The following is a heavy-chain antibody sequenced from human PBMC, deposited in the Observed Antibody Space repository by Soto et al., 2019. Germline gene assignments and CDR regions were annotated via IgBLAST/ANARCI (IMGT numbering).Heavy chain of an antibody. J-gene: IGHJ4*02. CDR1: GYTFTSYA. CDR3: ARLVDPQYCSSTSCLFYY. V-gene: IGHV1-3*01. CDR2: INAGNGNT. Sequence: ASVKVSCKASGYTFTSYAMHWVRQAPGQRLEWMGWINAGNGNTKYSQKFQGRATITRDTSASTAYMELSSLRSEDTAVYYCARLVDPQYCSSTSCLFYYPAQRTLVPVSA. D-gene: IGHD2-2*01.